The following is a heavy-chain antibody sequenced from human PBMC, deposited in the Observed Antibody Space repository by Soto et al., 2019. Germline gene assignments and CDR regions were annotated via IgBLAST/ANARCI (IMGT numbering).Heavy chain of an antibody. CDR2: INHSGST. Sequence: QVQLQQWGAGLLKPSETLSLTCAVYGGSFSGYYWSWIRQPPGKGLEWIGEINHSGSTNYNPSLKSRVTISVDTSKNQFSLKLSSVTAADTAVSYCARGSGYSSRGNDYWGQGTLVTVSS. J-gene: IGHJ4*02. CDR1: GGSFSGYY. D-gene: IGHD6-13*01. V-gene: IGHV4-34*01. CDR3: ARGSGYSSRGNDY.